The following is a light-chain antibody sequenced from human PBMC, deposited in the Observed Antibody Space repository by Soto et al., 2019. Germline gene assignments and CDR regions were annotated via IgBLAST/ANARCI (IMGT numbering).Light chain of an antibody. Sequence: DIQMTQSPSTLSAYVGDRVTITCRASQSVNSWLAWYQQKPGRAPKLLIYSVSNLDSGVPSRFSGSGSGTEITLTITRLQPDDFATYYCQQFSSYSRTFGQGTKVEMK. CDR3: QQFSSYSRT. CDR1: QSVNSW. CDR2: SVS. J-gene: IGKJ1*01. V-gene: IGKV1-5*01.